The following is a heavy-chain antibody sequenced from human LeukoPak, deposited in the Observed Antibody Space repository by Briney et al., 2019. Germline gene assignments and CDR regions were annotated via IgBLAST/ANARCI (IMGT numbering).Heavy chain of an antibody. CDR1: GGSISSGDYY. CDR3: ARLSTIRGGIDY. Sequence: SQTLSLTCTVSGGSISSGDYYWSWIRQPPGKGLEWIGYIYYSGSTYYNPSLKSRVTISVDTSKNQFSLKLSSVTAADTAVYYCARLSTIRGGIDYWGQGTLVTVSS. V-gene: IGHV4-30-4*08. J-gene: IGHJ4*02. D-gene: IGHD3-10*01. CDR2: IYYSGST.